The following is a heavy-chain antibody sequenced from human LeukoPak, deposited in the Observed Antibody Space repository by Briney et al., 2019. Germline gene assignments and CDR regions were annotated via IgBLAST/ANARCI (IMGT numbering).Heavy chain of an antibody. CDR2: VIPLFGTS. Sequence: SVKVSCKTSRVTFTNSTLNWVRQAPGQGLEWMGRVIPLFGTSNYAPKFRGRVSITADTSTSTAYLEMSSLTSDDTALYYCARGSYFDVLSGFYYSRMDVWGEGTTVTVS. D-gene: IGHD3-3*01. CDR1: RVTFTNST. V-gene: IGHV1-69*08. J-gene: IGHJ6*02. CDR3: ARGSYFDVLSGFYYSRMDV.